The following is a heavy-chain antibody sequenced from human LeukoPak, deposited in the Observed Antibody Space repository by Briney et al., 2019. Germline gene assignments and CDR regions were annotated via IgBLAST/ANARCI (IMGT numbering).Heavy chain of an antibody. CDR2: ISSSSGYT. CDR3: ARYGGNGVDY. V-gene: IGHV3-11*03. Sequence: PGGSLRLSCAASGFTLSDYYMSWIRQAPGKGLEWVSYISSSSGYTDYADSVKGRITISRDNAKNSLYLQMNSLRAEDTAVYYCARYGGNGVDYWGQGTLVTVSS. CDR1: GFTLSDYY. D-gene: IGHD4-23*01. J-gene: IGHJ4*02.